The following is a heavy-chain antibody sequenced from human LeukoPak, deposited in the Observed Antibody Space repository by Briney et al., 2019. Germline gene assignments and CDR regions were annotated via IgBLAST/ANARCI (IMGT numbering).Heavy chain of an antibody. CDR2: IYYSGST. D-gene: IGHD3-10*01. V-gene: IGHV4-59*01. CDR1: GGSISSYY. Sequence: PSETLSLTCTVSGGSISSYYWSWIRQPPGKGLEWIGDIYYSGSTNYNPSLKSRVTISVDTSKNPFSLKLSSVTAADTAVYYCARVYYYGSGSYRNWFDPWGQGTLVTVSS. CDR3: ARVYYYGSGSYRNWFDP. J-gene: IGHJ5*02.